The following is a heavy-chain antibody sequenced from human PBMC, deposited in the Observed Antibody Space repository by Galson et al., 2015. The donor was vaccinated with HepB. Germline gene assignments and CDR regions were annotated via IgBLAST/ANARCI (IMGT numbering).Heavy chain of an antibody. CDR1: GFSLSTSGMC. Sequence: ALVKPTQPLTLTCTFSGFSLSTSGMCVSWIRQPPGKALEWLALIDWDDDKYYSTSLKTRITISKDTSKKQVVLTMTNMDPVDTATYYCARTPPTYYYDKGPFDIWGQGTMVTVSS. J-gene: IGHJ3*02. CDR2: IDWDDDK. CDR3: ARTPPTYYYDKGPFDI. D-gene: IGHD3-22*01. V-gene: IGHV2-70*01.